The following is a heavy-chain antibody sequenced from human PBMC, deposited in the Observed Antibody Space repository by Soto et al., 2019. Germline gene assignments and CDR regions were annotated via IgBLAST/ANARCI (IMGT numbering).Heavy chain of an antibody. V-gene: IGHV4-59*01. J-gene: IGHJ3*02. D-gene: IGHD2-2*01. Sequence: PSETLSFTCTVSGGSISSYYWSWIRQPPGKGLEWIGYIYYSGSTNYNPSLKSRVTISVDTSKNQFSLKLSSVTAADTAVYYCAGDSSRIAFDIWGQGTMVTVSS. CDR2: IYYSGST. CDR1: GGSISSYY. CDR3: AGDSSRIAFDI.